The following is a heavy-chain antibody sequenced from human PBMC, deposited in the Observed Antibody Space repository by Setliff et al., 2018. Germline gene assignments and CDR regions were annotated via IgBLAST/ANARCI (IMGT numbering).Heavy chain of an antibody. D-gene: IGHD3-10*01. Sequence: TLSLTCTVSGDSLSSTSYQWGWVRQPPGKGLEWIGSIYYTGTAYYNPSHKSRVTISVDTSKNQFSLQVTSLAATDTALYFCARHEFVGGYYGSVTYRHFDYWGQGILVTVSS. CDR3: ARHEFVGGYYGSVTYRHFDY. J-gene: IGHJ4*02. V-gene: IGHV4-39*01. CDR1: GDSLSSTSYQ. CDR2: IYYTGTA.